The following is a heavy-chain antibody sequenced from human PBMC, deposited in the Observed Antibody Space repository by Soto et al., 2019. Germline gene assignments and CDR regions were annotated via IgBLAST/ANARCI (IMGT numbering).Heavy chain of an antibody. Sequence: WGSLRLPWATSVFTFSIYAMSWVRQAPGKGLEWVSAISGSGGSTYYADSVKGRFTISRDNSKNTLYLQMNSLRAEDTAVYYCAKSSGYYNLGWFDPWGQGTLVTVSS. CDR2: ISGSGGST. D-gene: IGHD3-3*01. V-gene: IGHV3-23*01. CDR3: AKSSGYYNLGWFDP. J-gene: IGHJ5*02. CDR1: VFTFSIYA.